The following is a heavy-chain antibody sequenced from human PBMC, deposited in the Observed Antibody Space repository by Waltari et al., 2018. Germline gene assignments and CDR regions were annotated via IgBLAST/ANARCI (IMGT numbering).Heavy chain of an antibody. V-gene: IGHV1-69*02. J-gene: IGHJ4*02. CDR1: GGTFSSYT. CDR3: AQSGLEPYSDY. Sequence: QVQLVQSGAEVKKPGSSVKVSCKASGGTFSSYTISWVRQAPGKGLEWMGRIIPILGIANYAQKIQGRVTITADNTTSTAYMELSSLGSEGTAVYYCAQSGLEPYSDYWGQGTLVTVSS. CDR2: IIPILGIA. D-gene: IGHD1-1*01.